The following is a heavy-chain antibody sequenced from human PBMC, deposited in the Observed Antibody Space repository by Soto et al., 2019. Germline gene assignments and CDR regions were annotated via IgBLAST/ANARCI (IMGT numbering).Heavy chain of an antibody. CDR1: XFDVSSYG. D-gene: IGHD3-10*01. CDR2: SSYDGRET. CDR3: ARDSGWPILNFDN. V-gene: IGHV3-30*03. Sequence: LXLFXAASXFDVSSYGIHWVRQAPGKGMEWVAASSYDGRETFYADSAKGRFTVSKEMSKNTAFLQMNALRHEDTAVYFCARDSGWPILNFDNWGQGTPVTVSS. J-gene: IGHJ4*02.